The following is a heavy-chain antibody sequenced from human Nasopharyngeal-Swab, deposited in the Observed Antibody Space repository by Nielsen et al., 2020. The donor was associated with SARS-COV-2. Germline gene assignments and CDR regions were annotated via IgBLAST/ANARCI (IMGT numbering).Heavy chain of an antibody. Sequence: GGSLRPSCVASGSTFEDNAMHWARKAQGKGLEGGSGITWNSGTGYTDSVKGRFTISRDNARNSLYLQMNSLRVDDTALYYCTKGRADYSNPSFDNWGQGTLVTVSS. CDR3: TKGRADYSNPSFDN. J-gene: IGHJ4*02. CDR1: GSTFEDNA. D-gene: IGHD4-11*01. CDR2: ITWNSGT. V-gene: IGHV3-9*01.